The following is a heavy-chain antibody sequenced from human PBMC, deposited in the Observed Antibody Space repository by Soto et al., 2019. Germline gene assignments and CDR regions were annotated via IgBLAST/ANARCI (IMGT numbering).Heavy chain of an antibody. CDR1: GYPFTGYY. Sequence: ASVKVSCEASGYPFTGYYMHWVRQAPGQGLEWMGWINPNSGGTNYAQKFQGWVTMTRDTSISTAYMELSRLRSDDTAVYYCARGAAVVASVYFQHWGPGTLVTVSS. CDR3: ARGAAVVASVYFQH. D-gene: IGHD6-19*01. CDR2: INPNSGGT. J-gene: IGHJ1*01. V-gene: IGHV1-2*04.